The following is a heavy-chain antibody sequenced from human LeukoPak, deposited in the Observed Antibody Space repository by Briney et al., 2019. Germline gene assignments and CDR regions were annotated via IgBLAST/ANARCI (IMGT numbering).Heavy chain of an antibody. V-gene: IGHV4-61*01. CDR2: IYYSGST. Sequence: SETLSLTCTVSGGSVSSGSYYWSWIRQPPGKGLEWIGYIYYSGSTNYNPSLKSRVTISVDTSKNQFSLKLSSVTAADTAVYYCARESGSMRWFDPWGQGTLVTVSS. CDR3: ARESGSMRWFDP. CDR1: GGSVSSGSYY. D-gene: IGHD6-25*01. J-gene: IGHJ5*02.